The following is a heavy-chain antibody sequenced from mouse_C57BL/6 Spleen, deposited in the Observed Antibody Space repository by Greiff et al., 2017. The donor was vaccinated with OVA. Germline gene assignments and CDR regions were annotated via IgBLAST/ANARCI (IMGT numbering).Heavy chain of an antibody. D-gene: IGHD1-1*01. J-gene: IGHJ2*01. CDR1: GYAFSSSW. Sequence: QVQLQQSGPELVKPGASVKISCKASGYAFSSSWMNWVKQRPGKGLEWIGRIYPGDGDTNYNGKFKGKATLTADKSSSTAYMQLSRLTSDASSVYFCARDPSYYGSSYAFDYWGQGTTLTVSS. CDR3: ARDPSYYGSSYAFDY. CDR2: IYPGDGDT. V-gene: IGHV1-82*01.